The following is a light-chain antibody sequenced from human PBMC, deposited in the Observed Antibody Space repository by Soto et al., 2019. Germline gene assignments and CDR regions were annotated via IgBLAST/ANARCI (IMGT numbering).Light chain of an antibody. J-gene: IGKJ2*01. V-gene: IGKV3-20*01. CDR1: QSVSSSY. CDR3: QHYGSSHN. Sequence: EIVLTQSPGTLSLSPGERATLSCRASQSVSSSYLAWYQQKPGQAPRLLIYGASSRATGIPDRFSGSGSGTDFTLTISRLEPEDFAVYYCQHYGSSHNFGHGTKLEIK. CDR2: GAS.